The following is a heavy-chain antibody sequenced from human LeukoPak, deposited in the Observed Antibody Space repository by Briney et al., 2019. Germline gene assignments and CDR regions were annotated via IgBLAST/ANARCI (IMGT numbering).Heavy chain of an antibody. D-gene: IGHD3-10*01. Sequence: GGSLRLSCAASGFTFSSYWMHGVRQAPGKGLVGVSRINSDGRSTSYADSVKGRFTISRDNAKTTLYLQMDSLRAEDTAVYYCARGKLLYSYGSGSHHSPPLNYGMDVWGQGTTVTVSS. CDR2: INSDGRST. V-gene: IGHV3-74*01. CDR3: ARGKLLYSYGSGSHHSPPLNYGMDV. CDR1: GFTFSSYW. J-gene: IGHJ6*02.